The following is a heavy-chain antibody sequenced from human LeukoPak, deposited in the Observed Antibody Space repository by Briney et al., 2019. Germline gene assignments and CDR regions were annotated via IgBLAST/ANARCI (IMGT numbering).Heavy chain of an antibody. J-gene: IGHJ5*02. CDR2: VYYSGST. Sequence: PSETLSPTCNVSGGSISSSDYYWGWIRQSPEKGLEWIGSVYYSGSTYYNPSLRSRVTISVDTSNNQISLKLTSLTAADTAVYYCARSSYSSGWYWFDPWGQGTQVTVSS. CDR3: ARSSYSSGWYWFDP. V-gene: IGHV4-39*01. CDR1: GGSISSSDYY. D-gene: IGHD6-19*01.